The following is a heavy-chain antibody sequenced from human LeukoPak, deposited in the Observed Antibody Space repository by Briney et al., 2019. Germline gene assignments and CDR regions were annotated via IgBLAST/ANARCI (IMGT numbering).Heavy chain of an antibody. V-gene: IGHV4-34*01. CDR3: ARRDIVVVPAKTNWFDP. CDR1: GGSFSGYY. CDR2: INHSGST. Sequence: KPSETLSLTCAVYGGSFSGYYWSWIRQPPGKGLEWIGEINHSGSTNYNPSLKSRVTISVDTSKNQFSLKLSSVTAADTAVYYCARRDIVVVPAKTNWFDPWGQGTLVTVS. D-gene: IGHD2-2*01. J-gene: IGHJ5*02.